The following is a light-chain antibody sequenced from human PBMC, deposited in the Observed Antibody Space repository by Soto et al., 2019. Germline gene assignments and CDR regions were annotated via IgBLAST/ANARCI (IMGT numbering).Light chain of an antibody. Sequence: DIQMTQSPSTLSASVGDRVTITCRASQSIGSWLAWYQQRVGGAPHLLIYDASKLESRVPSRFSGSGSGTEFTLTISSLQPDDFATYYCQQYKTYSTFGQGTKVEI. CDR2: DAS. V-gene: IGKV1-5*01. CDR3: QQYKTYST. J-gene: IGKJ1*01. CDR1: QSIGSW.